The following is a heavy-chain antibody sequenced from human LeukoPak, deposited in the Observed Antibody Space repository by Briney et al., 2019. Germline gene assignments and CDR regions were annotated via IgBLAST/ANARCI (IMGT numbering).Heavy chain of an antibody. D-gene: IGHD6-19*01. CDR3: ARDARAVAGKYGDFDY. J-gene: IGHJ4*02. V-gene: IGHV3-21*01. Sequence: GGSLKLSCAASGFTFSSYSMNWVRQAPGKGLEWVSSISTSSSYIYYADSVKGRFTISRDNAKNSLYLQMNSLRAEDTAVYYCARDARAVAGKYGDFDYWGQGTLVTVSS. CDR2: ISTSSSYI. CDR1: GFTFSSYS.